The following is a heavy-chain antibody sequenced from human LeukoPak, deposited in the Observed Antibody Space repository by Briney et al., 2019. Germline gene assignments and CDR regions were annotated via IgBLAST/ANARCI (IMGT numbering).Heavy chain of an antibody. CDR2: CLYSGNT. Sequence: PSETLSLTCTVSGGSIIDNNYYWAWIRQPPGKGLEWIGSCLYSGNTYYNSSLESRVTISVDTSKNQFSLKLSSVTAADTAVYYCARDRYYYGSGSYSWFDPWGQGTLVTVSS. V-gene: IGHV4-39*07. J-gene: IGHJ5*02. D-gene: IGHD3-10*01. CDR3: ARDRYYYGSGSYSWFDP. CDR1: GGSIIDNNYY.